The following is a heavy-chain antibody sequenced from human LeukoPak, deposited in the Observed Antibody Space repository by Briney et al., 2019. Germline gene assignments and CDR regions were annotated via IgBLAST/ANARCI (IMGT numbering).Heavy chain of an antibody. CDR1: GYTFTSYY. J-gene: IGHJ4*02. CDR3: ATYEGHSGWSFDS. Sequence: GASVKVSCKASGYTFTSYYMHWVRQAPGQGLEYMGWINPNTGDTSYAQKFQGRVTMTRDASITTAHMKLNSLRSDDTAAYYCATYEGHSGWSFDSWGQGTLVTVSS. D-gene: IGHD6-19*01. CDR2: INPNTGDT. V-gene: IGHV1-2*02.